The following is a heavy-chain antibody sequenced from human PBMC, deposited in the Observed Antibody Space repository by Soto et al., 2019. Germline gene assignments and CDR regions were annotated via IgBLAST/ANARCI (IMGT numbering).Heavy chain of an antibody. D-gene: IGHD3-3*01. Sequence: EVQLVDSGGGLVKPGGSLRLSCAACGFTFSSYSMNWVRQAPGKGLEWVSSISSSSSYIYYADSVKGRFTISRDNAKNSLYLQMNSLRAEDTAVYYCARAPTYYDFWSGYPDAFDIWGQGTMVTVSS. CDR3: ARAPTYYDFWSGYPDAFDI. J-gene: IGHJ3*02. V-gene: IGHV3-21*01. CDR1: GFTFSSYS. CDR2: ISSSSSYI.